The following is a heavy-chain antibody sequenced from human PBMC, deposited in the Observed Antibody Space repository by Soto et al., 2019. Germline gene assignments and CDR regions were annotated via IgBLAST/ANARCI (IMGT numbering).Heavy chain of an antibody. D-gene: IGHD3-3*01. J-gene: IGHJ5*02. CDR1: GGSISSGDYY. V-gene: IGHV4-30-4*01. Sequence: QVQLQESGPGLVKPSQTLSLTCTVSGGSISSGDYYWSWIRQPPGKGLEWIGYIYYSGSTYYNPSLKRRVTISVDTSKDQCSLQLSSVTAADTAVYYCARGLTIFGVVIIRGGNWFDPWGQGTLVTVSS. CDR2: IYYSGST. CDR3: ARGLTIFGVVIIRGGNWFDP.